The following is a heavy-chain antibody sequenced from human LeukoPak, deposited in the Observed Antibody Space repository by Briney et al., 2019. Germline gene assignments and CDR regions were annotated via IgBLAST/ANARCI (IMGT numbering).Heavy chain of an antibody. J-gene: IGHJ5*02. Sequence: GGSLRLSCAVSGFTFSSYGMHWVRQAPGKGLEWVAFIRYDGSNKYYADAVKGRFTISRDNSKNTLYLQMNCLRAEDTAVYYCAKTYYDFWSDYLSWFDPWGQGTLVTVSS. CDR3: AKTYYDFWSDYLSWFDP. D-gene: IGHD3-3*01. CDR1: GFTFSSYG. CDR2: IRYDGSNK. V-gene: IGHV3-30*02.